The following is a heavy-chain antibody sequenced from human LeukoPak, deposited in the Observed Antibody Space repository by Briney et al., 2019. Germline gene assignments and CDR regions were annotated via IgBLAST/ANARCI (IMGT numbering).Heavy chain of an antibody. Sequence: SETLSLTCTVSGGSISSYYWSWIRQPPGKGLEWIGYIYHSGSTYYNPSLKSRVTISVDRSKNQFSLKLSSVTAADTAVYYCARAEMAAAGTAFDYWGQGTLVTVSS. V-gene: IGHV4-59*12. CDR3: ARAEMAAAGTAFDY. J-gene: IGHJ4*02. CDR1: GGSISSYY. D-gene: IGHD6-13*01. CDR2: IYHSGST.